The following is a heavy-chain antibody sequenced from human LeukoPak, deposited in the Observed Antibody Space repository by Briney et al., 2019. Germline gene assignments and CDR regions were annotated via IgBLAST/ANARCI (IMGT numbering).Heavy chain of an antibody. D-gene: IGHD3-22*01. CDR1: GFTFSSYA. CDR2: ISGSGGST. V-gene: IGHV3-23*01. Sequence: PGGSLRLSCAASGFTFSSYAMSWVRQAPGKGLEWVSAISGSGGSTYCADSVKGRFTISRDNSKNTLYLQMNSLRAEDTAVYYCAKFPTSSTMIVTFDYWGQGTLVTVSS. CDR3: AKFPTSSTMIVTFDY. J-gene: IGHJ4*02.